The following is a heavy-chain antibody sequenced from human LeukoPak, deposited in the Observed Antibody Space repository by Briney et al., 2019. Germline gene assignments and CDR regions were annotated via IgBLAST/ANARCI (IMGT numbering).Heavy chain of an antibody. D-gene: IGHD3-22*01. Sequence: GGSLRLSCAASGFTFSSYDMYWVRQATGKGLEWVSAIGTAGDTYCPGSVKGRFTISRENAKNSLYLQMNSLRAGDTAVYYCARGYRYYYDSSGVWTGAFDIRGQGTMVTVSS. CDR1: GFTFSSYD. J-gene: IGHJ3*02. CDR3: ARGYRYYYDSSGVWTGAFDI. V-gene: IGHV3-13*01. CDR2: IGTAGDT.